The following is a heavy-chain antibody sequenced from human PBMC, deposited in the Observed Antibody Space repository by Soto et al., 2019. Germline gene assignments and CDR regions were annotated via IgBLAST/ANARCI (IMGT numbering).Heavy chain of an antibody. D-gene: IGHD3-10*01. CDR2: IIPILDVA. J-gene: IGHJ6*03. CDR3: GRTKTDSGSYEWDYYVDV. Sequence: QVQLVQSGAEVKKPGSSVRVSCKASGDIFSNYTISWVRQAPGQGLVWMGRIIPILDVANYPLRFQGRVTITADKSTSTVYQVLISLRSDDTAIFYCGRTKTDSGSYEWDYYVDVRGKWTAVTVSS. V-gene: IGHV1-69*02. CDR1: GDIFSNYT.